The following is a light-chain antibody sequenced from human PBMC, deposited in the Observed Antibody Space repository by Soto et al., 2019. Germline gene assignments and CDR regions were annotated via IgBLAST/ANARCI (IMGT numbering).Light chain of an antibody. CDR2: GAS. J-gene: IGKJ5*01. CDR3: QQYGSSPMT. V-gene: IGKV3-20*01. CDR1: QSVSSNY. Sequence: DIVLEQSPGTLSLSPGERATLSCRASQSVSSNYLAWYQQKPGQAPRLLIYGASSRATGIPDRFSGSGSGTDFTLTISRLEPEDFAVYYCQQYGSSPMTFGQGTRLEIK.